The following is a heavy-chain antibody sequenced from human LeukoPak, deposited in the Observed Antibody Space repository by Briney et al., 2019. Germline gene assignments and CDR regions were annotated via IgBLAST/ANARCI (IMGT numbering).Heavy chain of an antibody. V-gene: IGHV1-2*02. J-gene: IGHJ5*02. CDR2: INPNSGGT. Sequence: ASVKVPCKASGYTFTGYYMHWVRQAPGQGLEWMGWINPNSGGTNYAQKFQARVTMTRDTSISTAYMELSRLRSDDTAVYYCAREYDSSGFGWFDPWGQGTLVTVSS. D-gene: IGHD3-22*01. CDR3: AREYDSSGFGWFDP. CDR1: GYTFTGYY.